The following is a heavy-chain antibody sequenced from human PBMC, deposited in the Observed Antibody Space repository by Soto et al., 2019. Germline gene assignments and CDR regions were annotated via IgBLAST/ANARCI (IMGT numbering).Heavy chain of an antibody. Sequence: PGESLKISCKGSGYSFTSYWISWVRQMPGKGLEWMGRIDPIDSYTNYSPSFQGHVTISADKSISTAYLQWSSLKASDTAMYYCARRAHMSRRGETFSYYYYGMDVWGQGTTVTVYS. V-gene: IGHV5-10-1*01. CDR3: ARRAHMSRRGETFSYYYYGMDV. D-gene: IGHD3-16*01. J-gene: IGHJ6*02. CDR1: GYSFTSYW. CDR2: IDPIDSYT.